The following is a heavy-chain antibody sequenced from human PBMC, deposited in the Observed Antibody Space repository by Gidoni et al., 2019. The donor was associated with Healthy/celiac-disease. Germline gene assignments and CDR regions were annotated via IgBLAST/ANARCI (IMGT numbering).Heavy chain of an antibody. Sequence: QVQLVQSGAEGKKPGSSGKVSCKASGGTFSSYALSWVRQAPGQVLEWMGGFIPIFGTANYAQKFHGRVTITADESTSTAYMELSSLRSEDTAVYYCASGREAAGIDYWGQGSLVTVSS. V-gene: IGHV1-69*01. D-gene: IGHD6-13*01. CDR3: ASGREAAGIDY. J-gene: IGHJ4*02. CDR1: GGTFSSYA. CDR2: FIPIFGTA.